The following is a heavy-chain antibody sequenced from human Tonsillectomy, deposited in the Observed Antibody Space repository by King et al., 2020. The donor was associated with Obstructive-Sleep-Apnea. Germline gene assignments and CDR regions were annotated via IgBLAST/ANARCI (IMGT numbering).Heavy chain of an antibody. CDR1: GFTFSSYA. V-gene: IGHV3-30*04. Sequence: VQLVESGGGVVQPGRSLRLSCAASGFTFSSYAMHWVRQAPGKGLEWVAVISYDGSNKYYADSVKGRFTISRDNSKNTLYLQMNSLRAEDTAVYYCARDLTTTVVTPDYWGQGTLVTVSS. CDR2: ISYDGSNK. J-gene: IGHJ4*02. CDR3: ARDLTTTVVTPDY. D-gene: IGHD4-23*01.